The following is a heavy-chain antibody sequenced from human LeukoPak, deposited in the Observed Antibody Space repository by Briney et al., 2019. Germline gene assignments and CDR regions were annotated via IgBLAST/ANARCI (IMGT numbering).Heavy chain of an antibody. V-gene: IGHV4-38-2*02. CDR2: IYHSGST. J-gene: IGHJ5*02. CDR3: ARDKYYGSGNYGEYNWFDP. D-gene: IGHD3-10*01. CDR1: GYSISSGYF. Sequence: KPSETLSLTCTVSGYSISSGYFWGWIRQPPGKGLEWIGSIYHSGSTYYNPSLKSRVTISIDTSENQFSLKLNSVTAADTAVYYCARDKYYGSGNYGEYNWFDPWGQGALVTVSS.